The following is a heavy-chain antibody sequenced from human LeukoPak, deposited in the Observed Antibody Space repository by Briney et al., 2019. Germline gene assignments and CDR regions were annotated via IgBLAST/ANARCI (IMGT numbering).Heavy chain of an antibody. CDR3: ARDAGDTDWYNFDF. CDR1: GGSLSGHF. J-gene: IGHJ4*02. D-gene: IGHD3-9*01. CDR2: IHSSGST. Sequence: SDTLSLTCTVSGGSLSGHFWSWFRRPPGKGLENIGYIHSSGSTNYNPSSKSRVTVSLEMSKNQFSLSLSSVTAADTAVYYCARDAGDTDWYNFDFWGQGILVTVSS. V-gene: IGHV4-59*11.